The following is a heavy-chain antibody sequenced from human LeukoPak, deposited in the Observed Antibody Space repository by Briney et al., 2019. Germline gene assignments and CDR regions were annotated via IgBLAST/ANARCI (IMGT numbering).Heavy chain of an antibody. J-gene: IGHJ5*02. Sequence: PGRSLRLSCAASGFTFDDYAMHWVRLAPGKGLEWVSGITWNSNNIGYADSVKGRFTISRDNAKSSLYLQMNSLRAEDTALYYCTNLPAWGQGTLVTVSS. V-gene: IGHV3-9*01. CDR1: GFTFDDYA. CDR3: TNLPA. CDR2: ITWNSNNI.